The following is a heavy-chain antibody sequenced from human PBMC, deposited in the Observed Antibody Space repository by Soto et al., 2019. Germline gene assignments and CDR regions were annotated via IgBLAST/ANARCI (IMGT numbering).Heavy chain of an antibody. CDR2: ITGSGGGT. CDR3: AKLTAA. Sequence: EVEVLESGGGLVQPGGSLRLSCAASGFTFSAYVMSWVRQAPGMGLEWVSSITGSGGGTYYADSVKGRFTVSRDNSKNTVYLQMKSLRDEDTAVYYCAKLTAAWGQGTLVTVSS. CDR1: GFTFSAYV. V-gene: IGHV3-23*01. J-gene: IGHJ4*02. D-gene: IGHD6-13*01.